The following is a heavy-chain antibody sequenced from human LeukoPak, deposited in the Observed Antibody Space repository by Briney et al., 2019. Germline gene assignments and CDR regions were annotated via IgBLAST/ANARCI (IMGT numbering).Heavy chain of an antibody. CDR2: INPSGGST. V-gene: IGHV1-46*03. J-gene: IGHJ3*02. Sequence: ASVKVSCKASGGTFSSYAISWVRQAPGQGLEWMGIINPSGGSTTYAQKFQGRVTMTRDTSTSTVYMELSSLRSEDTAVYYCASPSSYYYDSSDSRAFDIWGQGTMVTVSS. CDR3: ASPSSYYYDSSDSRAFDI. D-gene: IGHD3-22*01. CDR1: GGTFSSYA.